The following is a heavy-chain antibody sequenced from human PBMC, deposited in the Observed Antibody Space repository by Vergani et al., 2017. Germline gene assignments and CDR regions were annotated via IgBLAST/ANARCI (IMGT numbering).Heavy chain of an antibody. V-gene: IGHV3-74*01. CDR1: GFTFSRHW. J-gene: IGHJ4*02. Sequence: EVQLVESGGGLVQPGGSLRLSCAASGFTFSRHWMHWVRQAPGKGLVWVSRVNPEGTNTPYADSVKGRFTISRDNAKNMMYLQLNSLRDEDTAVYYCARDGRIDAKGTEIDYWGQGAMVTVSS. D-gene: IGHD2-21*01. CDR2: VNPEGTNT. CDR3: ARDGRIDAKGTEIDY.